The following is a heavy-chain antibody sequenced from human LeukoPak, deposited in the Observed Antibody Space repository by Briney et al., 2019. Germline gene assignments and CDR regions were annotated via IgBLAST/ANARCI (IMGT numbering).Heavy chain of an antibody. J-gene: IGHJ4*02. Sequence: ASVKVSCKASGYTFTSYGISWMRQAPGQGLEWMGWISAYNGNTNYAQKLQGRVTMTTDTSTSTAYMELRSLRSDDTAVYYCARDSHLGYCSSTSCYPTHFDYWGQGTLVTVSS. V-gene: IGHV1-18*01. D-gene: IGHD2-2*01. CDR2: ISAYNGNT. CDR3: ARDSHLGYCSSTSCYPTHFDY. CDR1: GYTFTSYG.